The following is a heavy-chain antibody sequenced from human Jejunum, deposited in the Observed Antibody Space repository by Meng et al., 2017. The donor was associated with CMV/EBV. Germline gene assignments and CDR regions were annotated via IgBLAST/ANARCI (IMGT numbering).Heavy chain of an antibody. Sequence: KVSCKASEYPFTKYDTDWVRQATGQGPEWMGWVNPNSGKTGYAQKFQGRLIMSRNSSIDTAYMELSSLRSDDTAVYYCARRRNWFDSWGQGTLVTVSS. CDR3: ARRRNWFDS. CDR1: EYPFTKYD. J-gene: IGHJ5*01. CDR2: VNPNSGKT. V-gene: IGHV1-8*01.